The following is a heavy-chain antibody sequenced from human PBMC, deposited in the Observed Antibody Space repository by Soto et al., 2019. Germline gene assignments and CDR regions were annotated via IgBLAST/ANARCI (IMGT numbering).Heavy chain of an antibody. CDR3: SKDFAQFCVGTAIPVRLVYGMDV. V-gene: IGHV3-30*18. CDR1: GFTFSSYG. Sequence: GGSLRLSCAASGFTFSSYGMHWVRQAPGKGLEWVAVISYDGSNKYYADSVKGRFTISRDNSKNTLYLQMNSLRAEDTAVYYCSKDFAQFCVGTAIPVRLVYGMDVWGQGTTVTVSS. CDR2: ISYDGSNK. D-gene: IGHD2-21*02. J-gene: IGHJ6*02.